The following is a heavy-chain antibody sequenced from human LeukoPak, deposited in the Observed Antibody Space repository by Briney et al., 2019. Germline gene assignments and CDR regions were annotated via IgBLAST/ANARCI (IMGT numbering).Heavy chain of an antibody. CDR1: GFTVSDNS. D-gene: IGHD5-18*01. CDR2: IYSGGGT. J-gene: IGHJ4*02. CDR3: AKGGGYSYGYYY. Sequence: GGSLRLSCAASGFTVSDNSMGWVRQAPGKGLEWVSFIYSGGGTSYADSVKGRFTISRDNSKNTLYLQMNSLRAEDTALYYCAKGGGYSYGYYYWGQGTLVTVSS. V-gene: IGHV3-66*01.